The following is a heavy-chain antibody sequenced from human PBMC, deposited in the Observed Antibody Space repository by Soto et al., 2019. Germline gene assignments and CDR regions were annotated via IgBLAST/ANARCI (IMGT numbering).Heavy chain of an antibody. D-gene: IGHD4-17*01. CDR1: GGSISSSSYY. J-gene: IGHJ6*03. Sequence: SESLSLTCTVSGGSISSSSYYWGWIRQPPGKGLEWIGSIYYSGSTYYNPSLKSRVTISVDTSKNQFSLKLSSVTAADTAVHYCARHHTVTTLRYYYYYMDVWGKGTTVTVSS. V-gene: IGHV4-39*01. CDR2: IYYSGST. CDR3: ARHHTVTTLRYYYYYMDV.